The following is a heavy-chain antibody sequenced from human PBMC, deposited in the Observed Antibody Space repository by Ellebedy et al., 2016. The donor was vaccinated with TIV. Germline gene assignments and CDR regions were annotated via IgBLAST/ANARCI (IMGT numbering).Heavy chain of an antibody. D-gene: IGHD4-11*01. CDR1: GYTFTGYF. J-gene: IGHJ4*02. V-gene: IGHV1-2*02. CDR2: INPNSGAT. Sequence: AASVKVSCKASGYTFTGYFMHWVRQAPGQGLEWMGWINPNSGATKYAQKFQGRVTMTRDTSISTAYMELSRLRSDDTAVYYCARGTVTYEIDYWGQGTLVTVSS. CDR3: ARGTVTYEIDY.